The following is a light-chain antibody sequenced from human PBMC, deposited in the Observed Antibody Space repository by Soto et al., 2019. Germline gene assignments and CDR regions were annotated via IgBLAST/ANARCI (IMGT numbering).Light chain of an antibody. CDR2: EGS. CDR3: CSNAGSNTVI. J-gene: IGLJ2*01. V-gene: IGLV2-23*01. Sequence: HSVLTQPASVSGSPGQSITISCTGTSSDVGSYNLVSWYQQHPGKAPKLMIYEGSKRPSGVSNRFSGSKSGNTASLTISGLQAEDEADYYCCSNAGSNTVIFGGGTKLTVL. CDR1: SSDVGSYNL.